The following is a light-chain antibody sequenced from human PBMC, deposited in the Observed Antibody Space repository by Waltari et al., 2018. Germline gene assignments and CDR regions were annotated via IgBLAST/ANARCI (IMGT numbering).Light chain of an antibody. CDR2: AAS. CDR1: QSMSPS. Sequence: EIQMTQSPSSLSASVGDRVTISCRASQSMSPSSQLYQKKPGKAPNLLIYAASSLQSGVPSKCSGSGSGTDSTLTISCLQPADFATDYCQPTYSTPVTYGPGTKVGI. J-gene: IGKJ3*01. CDR3: QPTYSTPVT. V-gene: IGKV1-39*01.